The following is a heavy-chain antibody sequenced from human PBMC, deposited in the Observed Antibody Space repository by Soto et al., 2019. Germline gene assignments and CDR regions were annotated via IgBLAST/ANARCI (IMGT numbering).Heavy chain of an antibody. Sequence: ASVKVSCKASGYTFTSYDINWVRQATGQGLEWMGWMNPNSGNTGYAQKFQGRVTMTRNTPISTAYMELSSLRSEDTAVYYCAGIGVVVPAAASFDYWGQGTLVTVSS. V-gene: IGHV1-8*01. D-gene: IGHD2-2*01. CDR1: GYTFTSYD. CDR3: AGIGVVVPAAASFDY. CDR2: MNPNSGNT. J-gene: IGHJ4*02.